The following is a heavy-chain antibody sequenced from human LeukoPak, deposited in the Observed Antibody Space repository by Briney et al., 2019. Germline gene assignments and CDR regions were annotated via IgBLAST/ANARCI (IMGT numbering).Heavy chain of an antibody. J-gene: IGHJ4*02. CDR1: GFTFSRFA. CDR2: ISGSGGST. Sequence: GGSLRLSCAASGFTFSRFATTWVRQAPGKGLEWVSTISGSGGSTYYADSVKGRFTISRDNSKNTLYLQMNSLRAEDTAVYYCAKDALWFPTYWGQGTLVTVSS. CDR3: AKDALWFPTY. D-gene: IGHD3-10*01. V-gene: IGHV3-23*01.